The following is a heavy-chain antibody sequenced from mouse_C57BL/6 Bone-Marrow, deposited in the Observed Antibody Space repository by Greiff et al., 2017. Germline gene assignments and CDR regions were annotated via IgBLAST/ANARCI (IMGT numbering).Heavy chain of an antibody. J-gene: IGHJ1*03. CDR2: IYPRSGNT. Sequence: VKLQQSGAELARPGASVKLSCKASGYTFTSYGISWVKQRTGQGLEWIGEIYPRSGNTYYNEKFKGKATLTADKSSSTAYMELRSLTSEDSAVYFCARDYYGSRDYFDVWGTGTTVTVSS. V-gene: IGHV1-81*01. CDR3: ARDYYGSRDYFDV. CDR1: GYTFTSYG. D-gene: IGHD1-1*01.